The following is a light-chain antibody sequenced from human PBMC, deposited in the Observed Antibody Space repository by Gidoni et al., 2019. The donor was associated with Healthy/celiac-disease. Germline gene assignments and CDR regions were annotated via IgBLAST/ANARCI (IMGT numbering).Light chain of an antibody. V-gene: IGKV3-20*01. Sequence: ETVLTQPPGTLSLSPGGSDTLSCRASQGVSSSYVAWSQQKPDQAPRLLIYGASSRATGIPDRFSGSGSGTDFTLTISRLEPDDFAVYYCQQYGNSPKYTFGQGTRLEIK. CDR3: QQYGNSPKYT. J-gene: IGKJ2*01. CDR1: QGVSSSY. CDR2: GAS.